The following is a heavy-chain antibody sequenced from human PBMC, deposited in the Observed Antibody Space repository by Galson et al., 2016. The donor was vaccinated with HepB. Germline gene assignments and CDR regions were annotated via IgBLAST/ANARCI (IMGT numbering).Heavy chain of an antibody. CDR1: GFTFSNYG. V-gene: IGHV3-33*01. CDR2: ILYDGNNK. D-gene: IGHD6-19*01. Sequence: SLRLSCAASGFTFSNYGMHWVRQAPGKGLEWVAAILYDGNNKYYADSVKGRFTISRDNSKNILYLQMNSLRAEDTAVYYCARDSRQWLPPGWFDPWGQGTLVTVSS. CDR3: ARDSRQWLPPGWFDP. J-gene: IGHJ5*02.